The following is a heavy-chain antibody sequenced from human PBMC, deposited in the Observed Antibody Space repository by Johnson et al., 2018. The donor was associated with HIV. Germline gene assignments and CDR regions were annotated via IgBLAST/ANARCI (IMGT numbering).Heavy chain of an antibody. CDR3: ARGTITLIRGVIGFDI. D-gene: IGHD3-10*01. Sequence: QVQLVESGGGVVQPGRSLRLSCAASGFTFSSYAMHWVRQAPGKGLEWVAVISYDGSNKYYADSVKGRFTISRDNSKNTLYLQMNSLRAEDTAVYYCARGTITLIRGVIGFDIWGQGTMDTVYS. J-gene: IGHJ3*02. V-gene: IGHV3-30-3*01. CDR2: ISYDGSNK. CDR1: GFTFSSYA.